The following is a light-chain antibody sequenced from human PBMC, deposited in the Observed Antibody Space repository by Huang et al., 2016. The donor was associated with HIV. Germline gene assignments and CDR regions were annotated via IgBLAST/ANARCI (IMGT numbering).Light chain of an antibody. Sequence: DIQMTQSPSSLSASVGDRVTITCQASQPINNYLNWYQQKPGKAPKYLIYAASSLQSGVPSTFSGSGSGTDFTLIISSLQPEDFATYYCQQSYSTPRTFGQGTKVEIK. J-gene: IGKJ1*01. CDR2: AAS. V-gene: IGKV1-39*01. CDR3: QQSYSTPRT. CDR1: QPINNY.